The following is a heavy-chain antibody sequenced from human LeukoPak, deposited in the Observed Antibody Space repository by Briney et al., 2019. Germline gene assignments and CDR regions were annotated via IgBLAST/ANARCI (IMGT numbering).Heavy chain of an antibody. J-gene: IGHJ5*02. CDR3: ARDMVGSNWHGNWFDP. V-gene: IGHV6-1*01. D-gene: IGHD1-1*01. CDR2: TYYRSQWYH. Sequence: SQTPSLTCAISGDSVSSYSVARNWIRQSPSRGLEWLGRTYYRSQWYHDYALSMKSRLTINPDTSKNQFSLQLNSVTPEDTAVYYCARDMVGSNWHGNWFDPWGQGTLVTVSS. CDR1: GDSVSSYSVA.